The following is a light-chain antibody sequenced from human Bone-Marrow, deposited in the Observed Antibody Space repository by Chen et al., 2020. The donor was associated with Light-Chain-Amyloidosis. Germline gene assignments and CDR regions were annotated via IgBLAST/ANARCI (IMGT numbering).Light chain of an antibody. CDR3: SSFTSSSSYV. CDR2: AVS. J-gene: IGLJ1*01. V-gene: IGLV2-14*01. CDR1: SGDVGTYNY. Sequence: QSALTQPASVSGSPGQSITISCTGTSGDVGTYNYVSWYQQHPGKAPKVMIYAVSNRPSEVSNRFSGSKSGNPASLTISGLQAEDEADYYCSSFTSSSSYVFGPGTKVTVL.